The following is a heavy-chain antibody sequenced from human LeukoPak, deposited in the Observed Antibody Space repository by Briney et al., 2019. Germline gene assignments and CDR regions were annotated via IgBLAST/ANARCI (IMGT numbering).Heavy chain of an antibody. CDR1: GFTFSSYA. V-gene: IGHV3-23*01. CDR3: ARGYGLGYFDY. CDR2: ISGSGGST. D-gene: IGHD5-12*01. J-gene: IGHJ4*02. Sequence: GGSLRLSCAASGFTFSSYAMSWVRQAPGKGLEWVSAISGSGGSTYYADSVKGRFTISRHNSKNTLYLQMNSLRAEDTAVYYCARGYGLGYFDYWGQGTLVTVSS.